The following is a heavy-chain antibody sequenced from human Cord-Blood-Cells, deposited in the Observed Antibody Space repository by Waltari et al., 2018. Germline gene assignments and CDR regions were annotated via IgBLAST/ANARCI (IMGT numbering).Heavy chain of an antibody. D-gene: IGHD3-9*01. CDR3: ATGRKPDDILTISYYYGMDV. CDR1: GYTLTELS. J-gene: IGHJ6*02. Sequence: QVQLVQSGAEVKKPGASVKVSCKVSGYTLTELSMHWVRQAPGKGLEWMGGFDPEDGETIYAQKFQGRVTMTEDTSTDAAYMELSSLRSEDTAVYYCATGRKPDDILTISYYYGMDVWGQGTTVTVSS. V-gene: IGHV1-24*01. CDR2: FDPEDGET.